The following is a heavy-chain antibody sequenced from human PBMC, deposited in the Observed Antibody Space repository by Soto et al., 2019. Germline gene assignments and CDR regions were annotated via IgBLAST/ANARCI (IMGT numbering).Heavy chain of an antibody. CDR1: AGSISSSSYY. CDR3: ATGGGLLYEQDYYYYVLYV. CDR2: IYYSGST. D-gene: IGHD3-10*01. V-gene: IGHV4-39*01. J-gene: IGHJ6*02. Sequence: SETLSLTCTVSAGSISSSSYYWCWIRQPPGKGLEWIGSIYYSGSTYYNPSLKSRVTISVDTSKNQFSLKLSSVTAADTAVYYCATGGGLLYEQDYYYYVLYVSGQGTTVTVSS.